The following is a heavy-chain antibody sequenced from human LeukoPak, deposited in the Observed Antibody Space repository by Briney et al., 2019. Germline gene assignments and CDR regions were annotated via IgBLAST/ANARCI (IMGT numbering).Heavy chain of an antibody. J-gene: IGHJ6*02. D-gene: IGHD2-21*02. CDR2: ISYDGSNK. Sequence: PGRSLRLSCAASGFTSSSYGMHWVRQAPGKGLEWVAVISYDGSNKYYADSVKGRFTISRDNSKNTLYLQMNSLRAEDTAVYYCAKGNVVVTAVTYYYGMDVWGQGTTVTVSS. V-gene: IGHV3-30*18. CDR1: GFTSSSYG. CDR3: AKGNVVVTAVTYYYGMDV.